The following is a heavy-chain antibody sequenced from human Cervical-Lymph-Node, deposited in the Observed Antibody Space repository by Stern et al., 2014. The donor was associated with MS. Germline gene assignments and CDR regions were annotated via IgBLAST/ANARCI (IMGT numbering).Heavy chain of an antibody. J-gene: IGHJ4*02. D-gene: IGHD4-17*01. CDR3: AKDLDRYGDYAYFDY. CDR1: GFTFSSYA. V-gene: IGHV3-23*04. CDR2: ISGSGGNT. Sequence: EVHLVESGGGLVQPGGSLRLSCAASGFTFSSYAMSWVRQAPGKGLEWVSAISGSGGNTYYADSVKGRFTISRDNSKNTLYLQMNSLRAEDTAVYYCAKDLDRYGDYAYFDYWGQGTLVTVSS.